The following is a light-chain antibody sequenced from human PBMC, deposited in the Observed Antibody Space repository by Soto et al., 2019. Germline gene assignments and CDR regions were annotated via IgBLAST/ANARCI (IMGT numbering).Light chain of an antibody. J-gene: IGLJ3*02. CDR3: QTWGTGTWV. V-gene: IGLV4-69*01. CDR1: SGHSSYA. CDR2: LNNDGSH. Sequence: QLVLTQSPSASASLGASVKLTCTLSSGHSSYAIAWHQQQPEKGPRYLMKLNNDGSHSTGDGIPDRFSGSSSGAERYLPISSLQSEDEADYYCQTWGTGTWVFGGGTKLTVL.